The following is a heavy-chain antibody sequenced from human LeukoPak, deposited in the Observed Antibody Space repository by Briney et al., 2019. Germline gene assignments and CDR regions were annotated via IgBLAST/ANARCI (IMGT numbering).Heavy chain of an antibody. D-gene: IGHD1-26*01. CDR3: ARDMNQWELLFDAFDI. Sequence: PGGSLRLSCAASGFTFSSYGMHWVRQAPGKGLEWVAFIRYDGSNKYYADSVKGRFTISRDNSKNTLYLQMNSLGAEDTAVYYCARDMNQWELLFDAFDIWGQGTMVTVSS. V-gene: IGHV3-30*02. J-gene: IGHJ3*02. CDR2: IRYDGSNK. CDR1: GFTFSSYG.